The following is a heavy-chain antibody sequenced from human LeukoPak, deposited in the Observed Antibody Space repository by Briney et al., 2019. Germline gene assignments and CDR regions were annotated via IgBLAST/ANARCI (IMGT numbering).Heavy chain of an antibody. V-gene: IGHV4-39*01. CDR2: VYYSGST. CDR3: ASLVYYDRSGYPYYFDY. Sequence: SETLSLTCTVSGGSISSSSYYWGWIRQPPGKGLEWIGSVYYSGSTYYNPSLKNRVTISVDTPKNQFSLKLSSVTAADTAVYYCASLVYYDRSGYPYYFDYWGQGTLVTVSS. CDR1: GGSISSSSYY. J-gene: IGHJ4*02. D-gene: IGHD3-22*01.